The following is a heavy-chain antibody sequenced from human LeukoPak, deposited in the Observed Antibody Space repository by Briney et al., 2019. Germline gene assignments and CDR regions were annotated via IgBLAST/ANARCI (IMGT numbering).Heavy chain of an antibody. CDR1: GGSISSYY. D-gene: IGHD3-3*01. J-gene: IGHJ5*02. CDR3: ARGELVLRFLEWFTPFDP. Sequence: PSETLSLTCTVSGGSISSYYWSWIRQPPGKGLEWIGYIYYSGSTNYNPSLKSRVTISVDTSMNQFSLKLSSVTAADTAVYYCARGELVLRFLEWFTPFDPWGQGTLVTVSS. V-gene: IGHV4-59*01. CDR2: IYYSGST.